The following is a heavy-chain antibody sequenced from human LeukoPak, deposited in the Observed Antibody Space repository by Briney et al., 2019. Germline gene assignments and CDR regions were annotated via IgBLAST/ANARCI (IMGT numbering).Heavy chain of an antibody. J-gene: IGHJ4*02. Sequence: GESLKISCKGSGYSFATYWIGWVRQMPGKGLEWMGIIYPGDSDTRYSPSFQGQVTISADKSISTAYLQWSSLKASDTAMYYCARPGVSSGYYYPFDYWGQGTLVTVSS. CDR3: ARPGVSSGYYYPFDY. V-gene: IGHV5-51*01. D-gene: IGHD3-22*01. CDR2: IYPGDSDT. CDR1: GYSFATYW.